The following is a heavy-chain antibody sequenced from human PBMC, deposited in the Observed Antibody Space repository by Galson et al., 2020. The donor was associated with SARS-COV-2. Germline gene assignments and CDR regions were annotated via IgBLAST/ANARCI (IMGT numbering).Heavy chain of an antibody. CDR2: ISYDGSNK. Sequence: GGSLRLSCAASGFTFSSYGMHWVRQAPGKGLEWVAVISYDGSNKYYADSVKGRFTISRDNSKNTLYLQMNSLRAEDTAVYYCAKGGWYYDSSGYYEDYWGQGTLVTVSS. D-gene: IGHD3-22*01. V-gene: IGHV3-30*18. CDR3: AKGGWYYDSSGYYEDY. CDR1: GFTFSSYG. J-gene: IGHJ4*02.